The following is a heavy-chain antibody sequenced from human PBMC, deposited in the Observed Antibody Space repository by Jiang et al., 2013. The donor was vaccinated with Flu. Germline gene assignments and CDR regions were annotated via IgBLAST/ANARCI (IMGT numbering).Heavy chain of an antibody. CDR3: ARHETSDSSGYPNLYAFDI. Sequence: LLKPSETLSLTCTVSGGSISSSSYYWGWIRQPPGKGLEWIGSIYYSGSTYYNPSLKSRVTISVDTSKNQFSLKLSSVTAADTAVYYCARHETSDSSGYPNLYAFDIWGQGTMVTVSS. J-gene: IGHJ3*02. V-gene: IGHV4-39*01. CDR2: IYYSGST. D-gene: IGHD3-22*01. CDR1: GGSISSSSYY.